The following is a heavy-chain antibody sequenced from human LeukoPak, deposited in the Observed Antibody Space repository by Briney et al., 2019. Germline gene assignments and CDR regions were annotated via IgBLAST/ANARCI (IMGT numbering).Heavy chain of an antibody. CDR2: VSNDGTEK. CDR1: GFTFSSYA. D-gene: IGHD5-24*01. CDR3: ARDGGDGYNDLDY. Sequence: GGSLRLSCAASGFTFSSYAIHWVRQAPGKGLECVAVVSNDGTEKYYADSAKGRFTISRDNSKDTLYLQMNSLRTEDTAVYYCARDGGDGYNDLDYWGQGTLVTVSS. V-gene: IGHV3-30-3*01. J-gene: IGHJ4*02.